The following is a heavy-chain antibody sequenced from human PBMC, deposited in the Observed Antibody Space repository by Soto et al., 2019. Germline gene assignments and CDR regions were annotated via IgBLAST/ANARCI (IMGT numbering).Heavy chain of an antibody. CDR2: VYYSGTT. CDR1: GGSVSDKTYY. V-gene: IGHV4-61*01. D-gene: IGHD4-17*01. J-gene: IGHJ4*02. Sequence: ETLSLTCSVSGGSVSDKTYYWSWIRQPPGKRLEWIGYVYYSGTTNYNPSLKSRVTISVDLSKNRFSLRLSYVTTADTALYYCARTTAVPNTLRSRYFFDYWGQGTLVTVSS. CDR3: ARTTAVPNTLRSRYFFDY.